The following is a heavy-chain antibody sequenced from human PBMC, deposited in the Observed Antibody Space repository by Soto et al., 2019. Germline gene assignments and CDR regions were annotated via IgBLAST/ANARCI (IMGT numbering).Heavy chain of an antibody. D-gene: IGHD3-22*01. CDR3: ARDGPTYYYDSSGLGGMDV. CDR1: GFTFSSYG. Sequence: PGGSLRLSCAASGFTFSSYGMHWVRQAPDKGLEWVAVIWYDGSNKYYADSVKGRFTISRDNSKNTLYLQMNSLRAEDTAVYYCARDGPTYYYDSSGLGGMDVWGQGTTVTVSS. J-gene: IGHJ6*02. V-gene: IGHV3-33*01. CDR2: IWYDGSNK.